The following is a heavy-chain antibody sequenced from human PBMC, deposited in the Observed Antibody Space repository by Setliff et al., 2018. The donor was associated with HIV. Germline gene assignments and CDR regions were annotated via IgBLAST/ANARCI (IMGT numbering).Heavy chain of an antibody. CDR2: IYISGTT. CDR3: ATLDPSGGNFLAY. V-gene: IGHV4-4*08. Sequence: NPSETLSLTCTVSGGSINNYFWSWIRQAPGKGLEWLGYIYISGTTNYNPSLKGRVTMFLDTSKMQFSLHLTSVTAADTAVYYCATLDPSGGNFLAYWGQGTLVTVSS. D-gene: IGHD2-21*02. J-gene: IGHJ4*02. CDR1: GGSINNYF.